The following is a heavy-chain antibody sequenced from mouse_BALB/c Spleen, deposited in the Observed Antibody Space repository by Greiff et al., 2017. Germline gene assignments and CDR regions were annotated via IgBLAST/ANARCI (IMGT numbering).Heavy chain of an antibody. D-gene: IGHD2-4*01. V-gene: IGHV5-6-5*01. J-gene: IGHJ2*01. CDR2: ISSGGST. Sequence: EVKVVESGGGLVKPGGSLKLSCAASGFTFSSYAMSWVRQTPEKRLEWVASISSGGSTYYPDSVKGRFTISRDNARNILYLQMSSLRSEDTAMYYCARFYYDYALDYWGQGTTLTVSS. CDR3: ARFYYDYALDY. CDR1: GFTFSSYA.